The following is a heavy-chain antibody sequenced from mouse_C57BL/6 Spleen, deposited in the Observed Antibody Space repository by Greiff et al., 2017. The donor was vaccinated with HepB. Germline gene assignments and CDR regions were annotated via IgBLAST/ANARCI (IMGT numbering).Heavy chain of an antibody. V-gene: IGHV1-82*01. CDR3: ARWNYGYGKFDY. J-gene: IGHJ2*01. CDR1: GYAFSSSW. Sequence: QVQLQQSGPELVKPGASVKISCKASGYAFSSSWMNWVKQRPGKGLEWIGRIYPGDGDTNYNGKFKGKATLTADNSSSTAYMQLSSLTSEDSAVYFCARWNYGYGKFDYWGQGTTLTVSS. CDR2: IYPGDGDT. D-gene: IGHD2-2*01.